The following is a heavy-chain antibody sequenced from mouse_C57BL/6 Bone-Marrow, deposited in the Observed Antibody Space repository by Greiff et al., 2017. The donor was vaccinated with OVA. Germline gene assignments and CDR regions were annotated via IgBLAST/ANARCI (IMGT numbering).Heavy chain of an antibody. Sequence: QVQLQQPGAELVKPGASVKLSCKASGYTFTSYWMHWVKQRPGQGLEWIGMIHPNSGSTNYNEKFKSKATLTVDKSSSTAYMQLSSLTSEDSAVYYGARRRYGNYGDYFDYWGQGTTLTVSS. CDR3: ARRRYGNYGDYFDY. CDR1: GYTFTSYW. V-gene: IGHV1-64*01. D-gene: IGHD2-10*02. J-gene: IGHJ2*01. CDR2: IHPNSGST.